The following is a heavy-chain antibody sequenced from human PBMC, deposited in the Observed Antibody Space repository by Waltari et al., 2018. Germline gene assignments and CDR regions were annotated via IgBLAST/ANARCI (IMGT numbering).Heavy chain of an antibody. Sequence: QVQLQESGPGLVKPSETLSLTCAVSGYSISSGYYWGWTRQPPGKGLEWIGSIYHSGSTYYNPSLKSRVTISVDTSKNQFSLKLSSVTAADTAVYYCARSSPYSGSYQGYYFDYWGQGTLVTVSS. J-gene: IGHJ4*02. CDR3: ARSSPYSGSYQGYYFDY. D-gene: IGHD1-26*01. CDR2: IYHSGST. CDR1: GYSISSGYY. V-gene: IGHV4-38-2*01.